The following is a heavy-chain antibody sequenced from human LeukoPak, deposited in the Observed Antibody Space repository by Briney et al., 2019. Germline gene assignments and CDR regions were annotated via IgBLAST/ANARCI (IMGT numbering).Heavy chain of an antibody. V-gene: IGHV4-31*03. J-gene: IGHJ4*02. D-gene: IGHD3-22*01. CDR2: IYYSGST. CDR1: GGSISSGGYY. Sequence: SETLSLTCTVSGGSISSGGYYWSWIRQHPGKGLEWIGYIYYSGSTYYNPSLKSRVTISVDTSKNQSSLKLSSVTAADTAVYYCASNGWRDYYDSSGYPDYWGQGTLVTVSS. CDR3: ASNGWRDYYDSSGYPDY.